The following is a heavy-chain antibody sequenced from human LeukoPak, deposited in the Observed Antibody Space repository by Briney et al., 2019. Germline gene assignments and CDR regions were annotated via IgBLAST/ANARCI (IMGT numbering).Heavy chain of an antibody. Sequence: GASVKVSCKASGYTFTSYDINWVRQATGQGLEWMGWMNPNSGNTGYAQKFQGRVTMTRNTSISTAYMELSSLRSEDTAVYYCARGHIVVVIANYYYYMDVWGKGTTVTVSS. D-gene: IGHD2-21*01. CDR3: ARGHIVVVIANYYYYMDV. CDR1: GYTFTSYD. J-gene: IGHJ6*03. V-gene: IGHV1-8*01. CDR2: MNPNSGNT.